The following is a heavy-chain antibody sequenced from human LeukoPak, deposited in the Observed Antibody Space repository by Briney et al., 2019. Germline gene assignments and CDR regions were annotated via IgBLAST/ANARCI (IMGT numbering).Heavy chain of an antibody. Sequence: ASVKVSCKASGYTFINYDFSWVRQAPGQGLEWMGWISTYNGNTNYAQKLQGRVTMTTDTSTSTAYMELRSLRSDDTAVYCCARQGYGGNPQGAADYWGQGTLVTVSS. V-gene: IGHV1-18*01. J-gene: IGHJ4*02. CDR2: ISTYNGNT. D-gene: IGHD4-23*01. CDR1: GYTFINYD. CDR3: ARQGYGGNPQGAADY.